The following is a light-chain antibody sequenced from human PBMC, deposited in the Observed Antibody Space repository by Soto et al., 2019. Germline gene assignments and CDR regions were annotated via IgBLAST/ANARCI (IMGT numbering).Light chain of an antibody. CDR1: QSVSSSY. J-gene: IGKJ4*01. V-gene: IGKV3-20*01. Sequence: EIVLTQSPGTLSLSPGERATLSCRASQSVSSSYLAWYQQKPGQAPRLLIYGASSRATGIPDRFSGSGSGTDFTLTISRLEPEGFAVYYCQQSFTTPLTFGGGTKVDIK. CDR3: QQSFTTPLT. CDR2: GAS.